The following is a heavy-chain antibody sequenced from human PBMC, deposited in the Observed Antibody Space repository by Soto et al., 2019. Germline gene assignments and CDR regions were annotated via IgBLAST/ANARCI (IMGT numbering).Heavy chain of an antibody. CDR1: GGTFSSYA. V-gene: IGHV1-69*13. CDR3: AADWGGFGEFSDGMDV. CDR2: IIPIFGTA. Sequence: GASVKVSCKASGGTFSSYAISWVRQAPGQGLEWMGGIIPIFGTANYAQKFQGRVTITADESTSTAYMELSSLRSEDTAVYYCAADWGGFGEFSDGMDVWGQGTTVTVSS. D-gene: IGHD3-10*01. J-gene: IGHJ6*02.